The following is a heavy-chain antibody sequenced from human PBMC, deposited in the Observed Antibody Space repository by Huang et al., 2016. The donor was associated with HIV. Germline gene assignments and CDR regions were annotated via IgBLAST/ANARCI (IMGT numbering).Heavy chain of an antibody. V-gene: IGHV3-30-3*01. Sequence: QVQLVESGGGVVQPGRSLRLSCAASGFPFNNHARHWVRQAPGKGLYWVAVISNDGSNNYYADSVKGRFTISRDSSKSTLFLHMTSLRTEDTAVYYCARAKDTWDAYDIWGQGTMVIVSS. CDR2: ISNDGSNN. D-gene: IGHD5-18*01. CDR3: ARAKDTWDAYDI. J-gene: IGHJ3*02. CDR1: GFPFNNHA.